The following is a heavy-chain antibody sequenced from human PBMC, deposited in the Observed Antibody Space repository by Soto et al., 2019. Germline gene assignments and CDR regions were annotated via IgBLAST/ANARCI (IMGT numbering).Heavy chain of an antibody. V-gene: IGHV3-53*01. CDR3: ARVAGDYGDYQGYYFDY. CDR2: IYSGGST. Sequence: EVQLVESGGGLIQPGGSLRLSCAASGFTVSSNYMSWVRQAPGKGLEWVSVIYSGGSTYYADSVKGRFTISRDNSKNTLYLQMNSLRAENTAVYYCARVAGDYGDYQGYYFDYWGQGTLVTVSS. D-gene: IGHD4-17*01. CDR1: GFTVSSNY. J-gene: IGHJ4*02.